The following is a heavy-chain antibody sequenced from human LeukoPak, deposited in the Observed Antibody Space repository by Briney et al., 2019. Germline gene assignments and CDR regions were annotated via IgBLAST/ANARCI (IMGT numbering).Heavy chain of an antibody. D-gene: IGHD5-24*01. Sequence: SSETLSLTCTVSGGSISSSSYYWGWIRQPPGKGLEWIGSIYYSGSTYYNPSLKSRVTISVDTSKNQFSLKLSSVTAADTAVYYCARRSSVEMATAHWYFDLWGRGTLVTASS. J-gene: IGHJ2*01. V-gene: IGHV4-39*01. CDR2: IYYSGST. CDR3: ARRSSVEMATAHWYFDL. CDR1: GGSISSSSYY.